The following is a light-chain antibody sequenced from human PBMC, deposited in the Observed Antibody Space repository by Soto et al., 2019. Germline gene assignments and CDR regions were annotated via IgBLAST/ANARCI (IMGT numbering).Light chain of an antibody. CDR1: QTIRSY. CDR2: ATS. J-gene: IGKJ1*01. V-gene: IGKV1-39*01. Sequence: DIQMTQSPSSLSASVGDRVTITCRASQTIRSYLNWYQQKPGTAPKLLIYATSSLQSGVPSRFSGSGSGTDFTLTISSLQPEDFATYYCQQTYNTPPTFGQGTKVEIK. CDR3: QQTYNTPPT.